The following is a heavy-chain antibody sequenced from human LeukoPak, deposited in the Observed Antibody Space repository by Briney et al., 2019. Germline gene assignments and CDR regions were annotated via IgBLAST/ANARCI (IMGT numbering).Heavy chain of an antibody. J-gene: IGHJ4*02. CDR3: ASLSRVAGTFSEFLF. CDR2: IHNSGRT. Sequence: SETLSLTCSVSGGSVSSYYWSWIRQSPGKGLEWIGYIHNSGRTNYNPSLKSRVTGFVDTSKNQVSLRLSSVTAADTAVYYCASLSRVAGTFSEFLFWGQGTLVTVSS. V-gene: IGHV4-4*08. CDR1: GGSVSSYY. D-gene: IGHD2-15*01.